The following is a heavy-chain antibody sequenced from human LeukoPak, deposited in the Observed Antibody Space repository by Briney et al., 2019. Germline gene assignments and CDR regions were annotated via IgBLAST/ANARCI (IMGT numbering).Heavy chain of an antibody. V-gene: IGHV3-23*01. Sequence: PGGSLRLSCAASGFPFSSYSLNWVRQAPGKGLEWVSAISGSGGSTYYADSVKGRFTISRDNSKNTLYLQMNSLRAEDTAVYYCAKGDYYDSPLDYWGQGTLVTVSS. CDR3: AKGDYYDSPLDY. J-gene: IGHJ4*02. D-gene: IGHD3-22*01. CDR1: GFPFSSYS. CDR2: ISGSGGST.